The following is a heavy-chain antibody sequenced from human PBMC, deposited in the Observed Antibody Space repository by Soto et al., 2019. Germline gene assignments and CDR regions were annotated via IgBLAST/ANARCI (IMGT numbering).Heavy chain of an antibody. CDR3: ARGEDAFFYYGLDV. Sequence: SETLSLPCTVSGGPITSSYWSWIRRPPGKGLEWIAYIYDTGISGYTPSTSYNPSLKSRVTMSVDTSKSQFSLKLTSVTAADTAVXYCARGEDAFFYYGLDVWGQGITVTVSS. V-gene: IGHV4-59*01. CDR1: GGPITSSY. J-gene: IGHJ6*02. CDR2: IYDTGISGYTPST.